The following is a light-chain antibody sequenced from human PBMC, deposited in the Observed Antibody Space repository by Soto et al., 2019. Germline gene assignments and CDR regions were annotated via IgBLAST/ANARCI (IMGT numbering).Light chain of an antibody. CDR3: QEYGSN. CDR1: QSVDSGS. J-gene: IGKJ4*01. CDR2: ATS. Sequence: ILLTQSPGTLSLSPGERATLSCRASQSVDSGSLAWYQQKPGQTPRLLIYATSNRATGIPDRFSSSGSGADFTLTINRLEPEDFAVYYCQEYGSNFGGGTKVDIK. V-gene: IGKV3-20*01.